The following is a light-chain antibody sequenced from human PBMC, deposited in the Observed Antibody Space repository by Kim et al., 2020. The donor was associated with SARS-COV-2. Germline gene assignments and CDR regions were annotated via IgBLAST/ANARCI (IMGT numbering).Light chain of an antibody. CDR1: QSVSSSY. Sequence: SPSERATLSCRASQSVSSSYLAWYQQKPGQAPRLLIYDASSRATGIPDRFSGSGSGTDFTLTISRLEPEDFAVYYCQQYGSSLFTFGPGTKVDIK. V-gene: IGKV3-20*01. J-gene: IGKJ3*01. CDR2: DAS. CDR3: QQYGSSLFT.